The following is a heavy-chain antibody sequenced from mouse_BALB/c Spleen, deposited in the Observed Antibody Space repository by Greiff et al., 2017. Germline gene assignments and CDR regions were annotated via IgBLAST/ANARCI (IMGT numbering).Heavy chain of an antibody. CDR3: VRQGYYYGSRGYFDV. CDR2: IRSKSNNYAT. D-gene: IGHD1-1*01. Sequence: EVMLVESGGGLVQPKGSLKLSCAASGFTFNTYAMNWVRQAPGKGLEWVARIRSKSNNYATYYADSVKDRFTISRDDSQSMLYLQMNNLKTEDTAMYYCVRQGYYYGSRGYFDVWGAGTTVTVSS. V-gene: IGHV10-1*02. CDR1: GFTFNTYA. J-gene: IGHJ1*01.